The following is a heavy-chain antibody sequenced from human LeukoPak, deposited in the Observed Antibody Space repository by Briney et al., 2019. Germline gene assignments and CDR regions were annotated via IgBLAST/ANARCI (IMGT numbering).Heavy chain of an antibody. CDR2: ISGSGGST. D-gene: IGHD3-22*01. J-gene: IGHJ4*02. V-gene: IGHV3-23*01. CDR3: ARDCDYCYSSGLYFDL. CDR1: GFTFSSYA. Sequence: PGGSLRLSCVASGFTFSSYAMSWVRQAPGKGLEWVSAISGSGGSTYYADSVKGRFTISRDNSKNTLYLQMNSLRAEDTAVYYCARDCDYCYSSGLYFDLWGEGPRVSVSS.